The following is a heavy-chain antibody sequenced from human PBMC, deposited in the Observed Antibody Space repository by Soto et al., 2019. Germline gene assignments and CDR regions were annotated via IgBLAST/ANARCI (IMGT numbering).Heavy chain of an antibody. D-gene: IGHD6-19*01. Sequence: QAQLVQSGAEVKKPGASVKVSCQASGYTFTAQYLHCVRKAPGEGLEWMGWINPTTGATRYAQKFQGRVTMTRDTYMSTAYLEVRSLRPDDTAVYYCAKGDSSWVSWFDPWGQGTLVTVSS. J-gene: IGHJ5*02. CDR3: AKGDSSWVSWFDP. CDR1: GYTFTAQY. V-gene: IGHV1-2*02. CDR2: INPTTGAT.